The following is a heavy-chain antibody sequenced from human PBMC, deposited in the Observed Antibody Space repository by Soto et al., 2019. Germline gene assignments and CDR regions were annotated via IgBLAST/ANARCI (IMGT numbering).Heavy chain of an antibody. CDR1: GGSISSGDYY. D-gene: IGHD6-13*01. CDR3: ARGVAATIDY. J-gene: IGHJ4*02. V-gene: IGHV4-30-4*01. CDR2: IYYSGST. Sequence: SETLSLTCTVSGGSISSGDYYWSWIRQPPGKGLEWIGYIYYSGSTYYNPSLKSRVTISVDTSKNQFSLKLRSVTAADTAVYYCARGVAATIDYWGQGTLVTVSS.